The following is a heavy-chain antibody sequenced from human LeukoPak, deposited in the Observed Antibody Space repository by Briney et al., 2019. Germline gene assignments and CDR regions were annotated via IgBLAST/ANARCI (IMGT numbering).Heavy chain of an antibody. J-gene: IGHJ4*02. Sequence: ASVKVSCKASGYSFTSYYVHWVRQAPGQGLEWMGIINPSGGSTSYAQKFQGRVTMTRDTSTSTVYMELSSLRSEDTAVYYCARDPPPTYYYDSSGYQPFDYWGQGTLVTVSS. CDR3: ARDPPPTYYYDSSGYQPFDY. V-gene: IGHV1-46*01. CDR1: GYSFTSYY. CDR2: INPSGGST. D-gene: IGHD3-22*01.